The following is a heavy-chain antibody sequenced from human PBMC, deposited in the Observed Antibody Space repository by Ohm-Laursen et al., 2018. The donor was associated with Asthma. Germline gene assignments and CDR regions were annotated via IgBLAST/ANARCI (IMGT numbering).Heavy chain of an antibody. J-gene: IGHJ4*02. CDR1: GYTFSRYS. CDR2: ISSSSSYI. V-gene: IGHV3-21*04. Sequence: SLRLSCSASGYTFSRYSIHWVRQVPGKGLEWVASISSSSSYICYADSVKGRFTISRDNAKNLLYLQMNSLRAEDTAFYYCAVSIYAYGEGAYWGQGTLVTVSS. D-gene: IGHD3-10*01. CDR3: AVSIYAYGEGAY.